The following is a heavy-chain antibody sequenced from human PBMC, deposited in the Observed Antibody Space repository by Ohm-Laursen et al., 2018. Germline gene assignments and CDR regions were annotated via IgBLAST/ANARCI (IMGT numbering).Heavy chain of an antibody. J-gene: IGHJ2*01. CDR1: GYTFTGYY. CDR3: ARTGGRGYSSGWPRWYFDL. D-gene: IGHD6-19*01. Sequence: GASVKVSCKASGYTFTGYYMHWVRQAPGQGLEWMGWINPNSGGTNYAQKFQGRVTMTRDTSISTAYMELSRLRSDDTAVYYCARTGGRGYSSGWPRWYFDLWGRGTLVTVSS. CDR2: INPNSGGT. V-gene: IGHV1-2*02.